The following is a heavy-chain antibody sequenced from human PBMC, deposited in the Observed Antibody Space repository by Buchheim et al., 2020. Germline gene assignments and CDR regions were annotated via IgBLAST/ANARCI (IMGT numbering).Heavy chain of an antibody. CDR1: GFTFSPYW. V-gene: IGHV3-7*03. D-gene: IGHD3-10*01. CDR2: IKQDGSEK. CDR3: AGERYYGSGGPFDY. J-gene: IGHJ4*02. Sequence: EVQLVESGGGLVQPGGPLRLSCAASGFTFSPYWMSWVRQAPGKGLEWVANIKQDGSEKYYVGSVKGRFTISRDNAKNSLYLPMNSLRAEDTAVFYCAGERYYGSGGPFDYWGQGTL.